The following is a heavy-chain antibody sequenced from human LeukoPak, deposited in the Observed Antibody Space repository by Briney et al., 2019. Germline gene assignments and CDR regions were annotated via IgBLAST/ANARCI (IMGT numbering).Heavy chain of an antibody. CDR2: IYYSGST. D-gene: IGHD2-2*01. J-gene: IGHJ6*03. CDR3: ARRTSSYYYYYYMVV. CDR1: GGSISSYY. V-gene: IGHV4-59*08. Sequence: PSETLSLTCTVSGGSISSYYWSWIRQPPGKGLEWIGYIYYSGSTNYNPSLKSRVTISVDTSKNQFSLKLNSVTAADTAVYYCARRTSSYYYYYYMVVWGKGTTVTVSS.